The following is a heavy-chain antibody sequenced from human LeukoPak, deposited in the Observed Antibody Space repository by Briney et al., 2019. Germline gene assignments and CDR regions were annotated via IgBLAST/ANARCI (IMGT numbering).Heavy chain of an antibody. Sequence: GGSLRLSCAASGFTFSSYAMSWVRQAPGKGLECISGFSGSGGSTYYADSVKGRFTISRDNSKNTLYLQMNSLRAEDTAVYYCAKDPNFYYCMDVWGKGTTVTISS. V-gene: IGHV3-23*01. CDR2: FSGSGGST. CDR3: AKDPNFYYCMDV. J-gene: IGHJ6*03. CDR1: GFTFSSYA.